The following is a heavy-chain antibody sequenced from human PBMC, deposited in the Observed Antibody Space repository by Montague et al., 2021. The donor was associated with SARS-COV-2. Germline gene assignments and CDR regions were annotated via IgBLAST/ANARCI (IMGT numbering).Heavy chain of an antibody. CDR3: ARVQDRGTYWSGDY. J-gene: IGHJ4*02. Sequence: SETLSLTCTVSGGSISSTSYYWGWVRQPPGKGLEWIGSIYHSGSAYYNPSLKSRVTISIDTSKNQFSLKLSSVTAADTAVYYCARVQDRGTYWSGDYWGQGTLVTVSS. CDR2: IYHSGSA. V-gene: IGHV4-39*07. CDR1: GGSISSTSYY. D-gene: IGHD1-26*01.